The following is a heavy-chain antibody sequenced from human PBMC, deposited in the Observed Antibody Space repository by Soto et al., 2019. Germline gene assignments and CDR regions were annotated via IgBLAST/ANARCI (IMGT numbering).Heavy chain of an antibody. CDR3: ARPTSTGTTSGYYFDY. Sequence: QVQLVQSGAEVKKPGSSVKVSCKASGGTFSSYPISWVRQAPGQGLEWMGRIIPILDITDYAQRFQGRVTITADKSRSTAYMELSSLSSDDTAVYYCARPTSTGTTSGYYFDYWGQGTLVTVSS. V-gene: IGHV1-69*02. D-gene: IGHD1-7*01. CDR2: IIPILDIT. J-gene: IGHJ4*02. CDR1: GGTFSSYP.